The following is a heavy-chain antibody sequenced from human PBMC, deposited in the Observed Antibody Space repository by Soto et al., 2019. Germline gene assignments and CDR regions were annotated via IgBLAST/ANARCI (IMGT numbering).Heavy chain of an antibody. J-gene: IGHJ4*02. Sequence: ASVKVSCKASGDTFSSYAVSWVRHAPGQGLEWMGGIIPIFGTANYAQKFQGRVTITADESTSTAYMELSSLRSEDTAVYYCASPAENYYYDSSGYYYVCWGQGTLVTVSS. CDR2: IIPIFGTA. CDR3: ASPAENYYYDSSGYYYVC. D-gene: IGHD3-22*01. CDR1: GDTFSSYA. V-gene: IGHV1-69*01.